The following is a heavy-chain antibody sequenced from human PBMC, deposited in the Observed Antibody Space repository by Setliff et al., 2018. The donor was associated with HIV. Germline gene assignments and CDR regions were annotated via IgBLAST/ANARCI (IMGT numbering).Heavy chain of an antibody. J-gene: IGHJ4*02. CDR1: GFTFSSYA. D-gene: IGHD6-25*01. CDR2: ISGSGGST. V-gene: IGHV3-23*01. Sequence: PGGSLRLSCAASGFTFSSYAMSWVRQAPGKGLEWVSAISGSGGSTYYADSVKGRFTISRDNSKNTLYLQMDSLRPKDTAAYYCARAPSWQRQVDFWGQGTLVTVSS. CDR3: ARAPSWQRQVDF.